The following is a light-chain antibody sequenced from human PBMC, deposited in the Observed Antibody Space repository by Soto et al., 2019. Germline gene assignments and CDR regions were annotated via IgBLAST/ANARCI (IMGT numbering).Light chain of an antibody. CDR1: NSDVGCYDY. J-gene: IGLJ2*01. CDR3: GSYTATSPLVV. CDR2: DVS. Sequence: QSALTQPASVSGSPGQSITISCTGANSDVGCYDYASWYQHHPGKAPKLMIYDVSNRPSGVYNRFSGFKSGNTASLTISGHHPEDEAYYYCGSYTATSPLVVFGGGTKLTVL. V-gene: IGLV2-14*03.